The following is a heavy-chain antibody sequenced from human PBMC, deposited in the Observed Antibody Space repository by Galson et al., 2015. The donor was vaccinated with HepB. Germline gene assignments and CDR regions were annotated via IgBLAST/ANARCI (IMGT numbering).Heavy chain of an antibody. CDR3: ARVYEYNWNYDY. D-gene: IGHD1-1*01. CDR2: IYYSGST. V-gene: IGHV4-39*07. J-gene: IGHJ4*02. CDR1: GGSISSSSYY. Sequence: ETLSLTCTVSGGSISSSSYYWGWIRQPPGKGLEWIGSIYYSGSTYYNPSLKSRVTISVDTSKNQFSLKLSSVTAADTAVYYCARVYEYNWNYDYWGQGTLVTVSS.